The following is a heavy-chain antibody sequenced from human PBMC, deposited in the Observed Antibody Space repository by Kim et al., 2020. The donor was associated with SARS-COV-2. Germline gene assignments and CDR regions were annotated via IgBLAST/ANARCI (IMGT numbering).Heavy chain of an antibody. CDR3: TRIPATTLAFWDAFDI. D-gene: IGHD1-1*01. J-gene: IGHJ3*02. Sequence: SLKGRLTISRDDSKNTAYLEMNGLKTEDTAVYYCTRIPATTLAFWDAFDIWGQGTMVTVSS. V-gene: IGHV3-73*01.